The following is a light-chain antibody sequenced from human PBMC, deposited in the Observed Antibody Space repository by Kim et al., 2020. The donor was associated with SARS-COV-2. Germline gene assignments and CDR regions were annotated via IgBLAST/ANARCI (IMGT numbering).Light chain of an antibody. CDR3: AAWDDSLSGWV. CDR1: NSNIGSNY. J-gene: IGLJ3*02. Sequence: GKSVTISFSGSNSNIGSNYVYWYQQLPGTAPKLLIYSNNQRPSGVPDRFSGSKSGTSASLAISGLRSEDEADYYCAAWDDSLSGWVFGGGTKLTVL. CDR2: SNN. V-gene: IGLV1-47*02.